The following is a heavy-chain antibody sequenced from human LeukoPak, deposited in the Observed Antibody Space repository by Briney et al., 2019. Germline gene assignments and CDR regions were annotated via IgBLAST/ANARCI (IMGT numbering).Heavy chain of an antibody. V-gene: IGHV3-7*04. D-gene: IGHD5-24*01. CDR3: TRVGYIDEGIDY. CDR1: GFPFSSYW. CDR2: IKQDGSKK. Sequence: PGGSLRLSCVASGFPFSSYWMTWVRQAPGKGLEWGANIKQDGSKKSYVDFVKGRFTISRDNAKNSLYLQMNSLRAEDTAIYYCTRVGYIDEGIDYWGQGTLVTVSS. J-gene: IGHJ4*02.